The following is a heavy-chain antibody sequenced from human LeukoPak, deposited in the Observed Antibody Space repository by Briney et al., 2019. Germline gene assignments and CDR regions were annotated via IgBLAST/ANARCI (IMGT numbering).Heavy chain of an antibody. D-gene: IGHD2-15*01. V-gene: IGHV3-21*04. CDR2: ISSSSSYI. J-gene: IGHJ4*02. CDR3: ARDFFGPIDIVVVVAATLDY. Sequence: PGGSLRLPCAASGFTFSSYSMNWVRQAPGKGLEWVSSISSSSSYIYYADSVKGRFTISRDNAKNSLYLQMNSLRAEDTAVYYCARDFFGPIDIVVVVAATLDYWGQGTLVTVSS. CDR1: GFTFSSYS.